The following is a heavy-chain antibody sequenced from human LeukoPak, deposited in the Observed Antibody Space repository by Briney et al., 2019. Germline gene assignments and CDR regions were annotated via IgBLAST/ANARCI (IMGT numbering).Heavy chain of an antibody. CDR3: ARGPTGYSYGYLGCYFDY. J-gene: IGHJ4*02. V-gene: IGHV3-30-3*01. Sequence: PGGSLRLSCAASGFTFSSYAMHWVRQAPGKGLEWVAVISYDGSNKYYADSVKGRFTISRDNSKNTLYLQMTSLRAEDTAVYYCARGPTGYSYGYLGCYFDYWGQGTLVTVSS. CDR1: GFTFSSYA. CDR2: ISYDGSNK. D-gene: IGHD5-18*01.